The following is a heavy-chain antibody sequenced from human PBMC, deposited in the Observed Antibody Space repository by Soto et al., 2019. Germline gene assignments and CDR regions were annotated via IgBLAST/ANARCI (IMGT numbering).Heavy chain of an antibody. D-gene: IGHD5-12*01. CDR1: GFTFSSYA. J-gene: IGHJ4*02. CDR2: NSGSGGST. V-gene: IGHV3-23*01. Sequence: HPGGSLRLSCAASGFTFSSYAMSWVRQAPGKGLEWVSANSGSGGSTYYAESVKGRFTISRDNSKNTFYLQMNSLRAEDTAVYYCAKDLTSEMATNPEYYFDYWGQGTLVTVSS. CDR3: AKDLTSEMATNPEYYFDY.